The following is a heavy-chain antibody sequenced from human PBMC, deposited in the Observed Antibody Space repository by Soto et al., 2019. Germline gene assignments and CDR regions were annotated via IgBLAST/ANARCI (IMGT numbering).Heavy chain of an antibody. CDR1: GGSISSGDYD. V-gene: IGHV4-30-4*01. J-gene: IGHJ4*02. D-gene: IGHD2-2*01. CDR3: ARDGGVVPAALLDY. Sequence: SETLSLTCTVFGGSISSGDYDWSWIRQPPGKGLEWIGHINYSGSTYYNPSLKSRVTMSIDTSKNQFSLKLSSVTAADTAVYYCARDGGVVPAALLDYWGQGTLVTVSS. CDR2: INYSGST.